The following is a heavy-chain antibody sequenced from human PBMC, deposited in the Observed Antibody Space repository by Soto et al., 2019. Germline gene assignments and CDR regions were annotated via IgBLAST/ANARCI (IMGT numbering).Heavy chain of an antibody. CDR3: ARCLRGEYGTDV. Sequence: EVQLVESGGGLVQPGGSLRLSCVASGFTYTNYWIHWVRQAPGTGLVWVSRISGDGSGTGYADPVEGRFTISRDNAKNTVYLQLNSLRAEDTAVYYCARCLRGEYGTDVWGQGTTVTVSS. CDR2: ISGDGSGT. V-gene: IGHV3-74*01. CDR1: GFTYTNYW. J-gene: IGHJ6*02. D-gene: IGHD3-10*01.